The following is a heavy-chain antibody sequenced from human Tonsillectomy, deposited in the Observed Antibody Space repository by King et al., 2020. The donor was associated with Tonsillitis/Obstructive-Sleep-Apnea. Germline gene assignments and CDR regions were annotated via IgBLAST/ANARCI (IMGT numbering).Heavy chain of an antibody. CDR2: IYYSGST. Sequence: QLQESGPGLVKPSETLSLTCTVSGGSISSYYWSWIRQPPGKGLEWIGYIYYSGSTNYNPSLKSRVTISVDTSKNQFSLKLSSVTAADTAVYYCARRDGDYLFDYWGQGTLVTVSS. CDR1: GGSISSYY. CDR3: ARRDGDYLFDY. J-gene: IGHJ4*02. V-gene: IGHV4-59*08. D-gene: IGHD4-17*01.